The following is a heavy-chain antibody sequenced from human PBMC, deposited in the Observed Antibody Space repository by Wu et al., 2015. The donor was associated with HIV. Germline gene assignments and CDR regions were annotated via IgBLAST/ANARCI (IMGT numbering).Heavy chain of an antibody. V-gene: IGHV1-2*02. CDR1: GYTFTDYY. CDR3: ARDRGSVDYGDYDVDY. D-gene: IGHD4-17*01. J-gene: IGHJ4*02. CDR2: INPNSGGT. Sequence: QVQLVQSGAEVKKPGASVKVSCKASGYTFTDYYMHWVRQAPGQGLEWMGWINPNSGGTNYAQKFQGRVTMTRDTSISTAYMELSRLRSDDTAVYYCARDRGSVDYGDYDVDYWGQGTLVTVSS.